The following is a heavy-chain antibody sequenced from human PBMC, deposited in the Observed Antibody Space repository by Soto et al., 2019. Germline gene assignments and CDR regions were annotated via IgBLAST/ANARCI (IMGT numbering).Heavy chain of an antibody. J-gene: IGHJ5*02. D-gene: IGHD6-13*01. CDR2: ISGSGGST. CDR3: AKDPRGSIAGADNGFDP. Sequence: GGSLRLSCAASGFTFSSYAMSWVRQAPGKGLEWVSAISGSGGSTYYADSVKGRFTISRDNTKNTLYLQMNSLSAEDTAVYYCAKDPRGSIAGADNGFDPWGQGTLVTVSS. CDR1: GFTFSSYA. V-gene: IGHV3-23*01.